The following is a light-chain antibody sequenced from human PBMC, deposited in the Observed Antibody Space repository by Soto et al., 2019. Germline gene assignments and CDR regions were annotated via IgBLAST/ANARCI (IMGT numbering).Light chain of an antibody. CDR2: AAS. CDR3: LQDYNYFT. V-gene: IGKV1-6*01. Sequence: AIQMTQSPSSLSASVGDRVTITCRASQGIRNDLAWYQQKPGKAPMLLIYAASSLQSGVPSRFSGSGSGADFPLTISRLQPEDFATYYCLQDYNYFTFGQGTRLEIK. CDR1: QGIRND. J-gene: IGKJ5*01.